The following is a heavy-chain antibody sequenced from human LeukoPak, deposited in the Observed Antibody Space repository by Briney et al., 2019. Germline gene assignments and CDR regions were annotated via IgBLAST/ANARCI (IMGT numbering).Heavy chain of an antibody. D-gene: IGHD6-13*01. CDR3: ARAGYSTLGPFDY. CDR2: INTNTGNP. J-gene: IGHJ4*02. V-gene: IGHV7-4-1*02. Sequence: ASVKVSCKASGGTFSSYAISWVRQAPGQGLEWMGWINTNTGNPTYAQGFTGRFVFSLDTSVSTAYPQISSLKAEDTAVYYCARAGYSTLGPFDYWGQGTLVTVSS. CDR1: GGTFSSYA.